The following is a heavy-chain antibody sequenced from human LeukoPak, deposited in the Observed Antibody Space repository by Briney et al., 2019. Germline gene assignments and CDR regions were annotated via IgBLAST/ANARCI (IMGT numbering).Heavy chain of an antibody. CDR2: ISWNSGSI. V-gene: IGHV3-9*01. Sequence: GRSLRLSCAASGFTFDDYAMHWVRQAPGKGLEWVSGISWNSGSIGYADSVKGRFTISRDNAKNSLYLQMNSLRAEATALYYCAKGRDKYQLLSKNWFDPWGQGTLVTVSS. J-gene: IGHJ5*02. CDR1: GFTFDDYA. CDR3: AKGRDKYQLLSKNWFDP. D-gene: IGHD2-2*01.